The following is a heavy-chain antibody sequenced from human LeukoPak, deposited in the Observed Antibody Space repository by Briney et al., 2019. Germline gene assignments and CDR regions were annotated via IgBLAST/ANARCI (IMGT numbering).Heavy chain of an antibody. CDR1: GGSISDDY. CDR3: ARGGTSTWYSGDY. D-gene: IGHD6-13*01. CDR2: IYSSGSV. V-gene: IGHV4-59*01. Sequence: SETLSLTYTISGGSISDDYWNWIRQPPGKGLEWIGKIYSSGSVSYSPSLKSRVTMSIDTSKNQFSLKLSSVTAADTAVYYCARGGTSTWYSGDYWGQGALVTVSS. J-gene: IGHJ4*02.